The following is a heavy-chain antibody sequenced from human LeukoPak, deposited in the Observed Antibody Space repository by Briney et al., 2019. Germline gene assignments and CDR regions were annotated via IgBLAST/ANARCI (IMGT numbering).Heavy chain of an antibody. J-gene: IGHJ5*02. CDR3: AKDPEMARTGWFDP. CDR1: GFTFSSYG. Sequence: GGSLRLSCAASGFTFSSYGMHWVRQAPGKGLEWVAFIRYDGSNKYYADSVKGRFTISRDNSKNTLYLQMNSLRAEDTAVFYCAKDPEMARTGWFDPWGQGTLVTVSS. CDR2: IRYDGSNK. V-gene: IGHV3-30*02. D-gene: IGHD5-24*01.